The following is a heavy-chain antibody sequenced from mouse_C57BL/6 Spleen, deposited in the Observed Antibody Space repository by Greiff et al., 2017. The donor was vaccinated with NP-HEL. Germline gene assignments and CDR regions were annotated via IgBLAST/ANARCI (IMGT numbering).Heavy chain of an antibody. V-gene: IGHV14-4*01. D-gene: IGHD3-2*02. J-gene: IGHJ4*01. CDR3: TTGSVDSSGYVWYAMDY. CDR1: GFNIKDDY. CDR2: IDPENGDT. Sequence: EVQLQQSGAELVRPGASVKLSCTASGFNIKDDYMHWVKQRPEQGLEWIGWIDPENGDTEYASKFQGKATITADTSSNTAYLQLSSLTSEDTAVYYCTTGSVDSSGYVWYAMDYWGQGTSVTVSS.